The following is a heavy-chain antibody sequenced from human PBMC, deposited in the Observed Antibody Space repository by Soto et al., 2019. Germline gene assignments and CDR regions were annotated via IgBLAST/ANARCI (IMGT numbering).Heavy chain of an antibody. CDR2: ISRDGGTK. J-gene: IGHJ4*02. CDR3: TGEVASGY. Sequence: QVQLVESGGGVVQPGRSLRLSCAVSGFTVSTYGMHWVRQAPGKGLEWVAVISRDGGTKYYADSVKGRFTISRDNSRNVLFLEMDSLRGDDRAVYYCTGEVASGYWGQGSLVTVSS. D-gene: IGHD2-8*02. CDR1: GFTVSTYG. V-gene: IGHV3-30*03.